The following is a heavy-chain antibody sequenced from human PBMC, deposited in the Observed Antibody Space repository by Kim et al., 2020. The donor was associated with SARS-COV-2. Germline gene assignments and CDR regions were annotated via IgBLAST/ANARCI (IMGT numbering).Heavy chain of an antibody. CDR1: GGTFSNYA. CDR2: IIPFFTAP. Sequence: SVKVSCKTSGGTFSNYAISWVRQAPGQGLEWMGGIIPFFTAPNYARKFQGRVTITADASTSTVYMELGSLRSDDTAVYYCARDSDDSSGYSDFDSWGQG. D-gene: IGHD3-22*01. CDR3: ARDSDDSSGYSDFDS. J-gene: IGHJ4*02. V-gene: IGHV1-69*13.